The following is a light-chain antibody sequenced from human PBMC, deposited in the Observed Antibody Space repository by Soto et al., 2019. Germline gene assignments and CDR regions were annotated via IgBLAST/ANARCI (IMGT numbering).Light chain of an antibody. CDR3: QQYSIWPYT. J-gene: IGKJ2*01. CDR1: QSISSN. V-gene: IGKV3-15*01. Sequence: EIVMTQSPATLSVSPGERATLSCRASQSISSNLAWYQQKPGQAPRLLIYGASTRATGIPARFSGSGSGTEFTLTISSLQSEDFAVYYCQQYSIWPYTFGQGTKVEIK. CDR2: GAS.